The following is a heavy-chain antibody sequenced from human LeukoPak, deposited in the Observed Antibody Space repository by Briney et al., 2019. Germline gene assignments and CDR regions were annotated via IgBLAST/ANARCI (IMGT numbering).Heavy chain of an antibody. CDR2: INWNGGST. V-gene: IGHV3-20*04. CDR1: GSTFDDYG. D-gene: IGHD3-3*01. CDR3: ARSGSGYYPFYYYMDV. Sequence: GGSLRLSCAASGSTFDDYGMSWVRQAPGKGLEWVSGINWNGGSTGYADSVKGRFTISRDNAKNSLYLQMNSLRAEDTALYYCARSGSGYYPFYYYMDVWGKGTTVTVSS. J-gene: IGHJ6*03.